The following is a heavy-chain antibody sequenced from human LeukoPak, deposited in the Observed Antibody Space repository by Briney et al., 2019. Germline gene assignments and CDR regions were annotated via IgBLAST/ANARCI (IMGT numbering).Heavy chain of an antibody. CDR1: GFTFSIYS. J-gene: IGHJ4*02. V-gene: IGHV3-21*04. CDR3: AKASIRFLEWFYFDY. Sequence: PGGSLRLSCAASGFTFSIYSMNWVRQAPGKGLEWVSSISSSSTYIYYADSVKGRFTISRDNSKNTLYLQMNSLRAEDTAVYYCAKASIRFLEWFYFDYWGQGTLVTVSS. CDR2: ISSSSTYI. D-gene: IGHD3-3*01.